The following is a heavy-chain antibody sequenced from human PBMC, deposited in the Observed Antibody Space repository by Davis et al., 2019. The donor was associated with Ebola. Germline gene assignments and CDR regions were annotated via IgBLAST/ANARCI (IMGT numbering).Heavy chain of an antibody. V-gene: IGHV3-13*01. CDR3: ARQGKAAVGKYHYYYGMDV. D-gene: IGHD2-15*01. CDR2: IDTAGAT. Sequence: GESLKISCVASGFTFSSYDMHWVRQTTGKGLEWLSSIDTAGATFYQGSVKGRFTISRENAKNSLYLQMNSLRAVDTAVYYCARQGKAAVGKYHYYYGMDVWGQGTTVTVSS. J-gene: IGHJ6*02. CDR1: GFTFSSYD.